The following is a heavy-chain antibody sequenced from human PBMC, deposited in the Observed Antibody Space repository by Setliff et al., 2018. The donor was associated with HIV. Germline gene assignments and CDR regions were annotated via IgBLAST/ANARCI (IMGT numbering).Heavy chain of an antibody. D-gene: IGHD3-3*01. V-gene: IGHV4-59*11. CDR3: ARGVVDYDFWSGSGDYYYMDV. Sequence: SETLSLTCTVSGGSSSSHYWSWIRQPPGQGLEWIGYVHYSGTTNYNPSLKSRVTISVDASNNQFSRELRSMTAADTAVYYCARGVVDYDFWSGSGDYYYMDVWGKGTTVTVSS. CDR2: VHYSGTT. CDR1: GGSSSSHY. J-gene: IGHJ6*03.